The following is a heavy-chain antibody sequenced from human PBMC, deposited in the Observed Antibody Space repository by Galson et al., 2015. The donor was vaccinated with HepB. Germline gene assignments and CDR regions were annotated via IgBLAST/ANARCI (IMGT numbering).Heavy chain of an antibody. CDR1: GGSVSSGSYY. V-gene: IGHV4-61*01. J-gene: IGHJ6*02. D-gene: IGHD3-16*01. CDR3: ARERKGDREVYYYYGMDV. Sequence: ETLSLTCTVSGGSVSSGSYYWSWIRQPPGKGLEWIGYIYYSGSTNYNPSLKSRVTLSVDTSKNQFSLKLSSVTAADTAVYYCARERKGDREVYYYYGMDVWGQGTTVTVSS. CDR2: IYYSGST.